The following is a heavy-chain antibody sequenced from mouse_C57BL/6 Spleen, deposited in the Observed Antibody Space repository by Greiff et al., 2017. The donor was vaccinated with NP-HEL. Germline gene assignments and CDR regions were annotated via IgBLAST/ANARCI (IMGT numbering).Heavy chain of an antibody. D-gene: IGHD2-4*01. CDR3: ARSFDYDEAY. J-gene: IGHJ3*01. V-gene: IGHV1-55*01. CDR2: IYPGSGST. Sequence: VKLMESGAELVKPGASVKMSCKASGYTFTSYWITWVKQRPGQGLEWIGDIYPGSGSTNYNEKFKSKATLTVDTSSSTAYMQLSSLTSEDSAVYYCARSFDYDEAYWGQGTLVTVSA. CDR1: GYTFTSYW.